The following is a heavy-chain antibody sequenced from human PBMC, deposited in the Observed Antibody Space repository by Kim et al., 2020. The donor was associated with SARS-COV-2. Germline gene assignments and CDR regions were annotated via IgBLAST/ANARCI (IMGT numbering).Heavy chain of an antibody. V-gene: IGHV5-10-1*01. CDR3: ARGRIAAGCCPGMDV. CDR1: GYSFTSYW. J-gene: IGHJ6*02. D-gene: IGHD6-13*01. CDR2: IDPSDSYT. Sequence: GESLKISCKGSGYSFTSYWISWVRQMPGKGLEWMGRIDPSDSYTNYSPSFQGHVTISADKSISTAYLQWSSLKASDTAMYYCARGRIAAGCCPGMDVWGQGTTVTVSS.